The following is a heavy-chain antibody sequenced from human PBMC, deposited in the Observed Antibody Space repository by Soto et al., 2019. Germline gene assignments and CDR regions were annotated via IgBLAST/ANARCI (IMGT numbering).Heavy chain of an antibody. CDR3: ARKPETGTTVSFDC. Sequence: QVQLVESGGGVVQPGRSLRLSCAASGFTFSSYGMHWVRQAPGKGLEWVAVISYDGTEKYHADSVKGRFTISRDNSKHTQYLQVNSLRAEDTAVYYCARKPETGTTVSFDCWGQGTLVTVSS. J-gene: IGHJ4*02. CDR1: GFTFSSYG. V-gene: IGHV3-30*03. D-gene: IGHD1-1*01. CDR2: ISYDGTEK.